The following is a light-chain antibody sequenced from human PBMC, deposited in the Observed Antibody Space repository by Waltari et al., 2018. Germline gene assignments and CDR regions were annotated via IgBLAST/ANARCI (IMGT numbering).Light chain of an antibody. Sequence: QAALTQPASVSGSPGQSITISCTGTSSDVVYSQYVSWYQYQPGKVTKFIMYDVSKRPSGVSHRFSGSKYGNKASLTISNLQPEDEAYYYCCSFTSTYTYVFGTGTKVIV. CDR3: CSFTSTYTYV. CDR1: SSDVVYSQY. CDR2: DVS. J-gene: IGLJ1*01. V-gene: IGLV2-23*02.